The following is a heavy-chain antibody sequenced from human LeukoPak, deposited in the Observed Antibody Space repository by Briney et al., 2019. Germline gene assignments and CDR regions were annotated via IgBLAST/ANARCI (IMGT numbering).Heavy chain of an antibody. D-gene: IGHD5-12*01. Sequence: ASVKVSCKASGYTYTSYYMHWVRQAPGQGLEWMGIINPSGGSTSYAQKFQGRVTMTRDTSTSAVYMELNSLRSEDTAVYYCARGFSGYGYYFDYWGQGTLVTVSS. V-gene: IGHV1-46*01. CDR3: ARGFSGYGYYFDY. CDR2: INPSGGST. CDR1: GYTYTSYY. J-gene: IGHJ4*02.